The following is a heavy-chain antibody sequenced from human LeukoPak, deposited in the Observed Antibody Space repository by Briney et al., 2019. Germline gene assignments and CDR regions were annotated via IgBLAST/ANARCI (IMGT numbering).Heavy chain of an antibody. CDR1: GFTFSTYA. CDR2: VSGTGSST. D-gene: IGHD4-23*01. J-gene: IGHJ4*02. CDR3: AHYGGKAYFDY. Sequence: GGSLRLSCAASGFTFSTYAMSWVRQAPGKGLEWVSTVSGTGSSTYYADSVKGRFTISRDNSKNTLYLQMNSLRAEDTAVYYCAHYGGKAYFDYWGQGTLVTVSS. V-gene: IGHV3-23*01.